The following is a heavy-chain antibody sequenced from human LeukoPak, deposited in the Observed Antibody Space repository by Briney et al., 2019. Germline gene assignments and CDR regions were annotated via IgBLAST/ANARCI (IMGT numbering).Heavy chain of an antibody. J-gene: IGHJ5*02. CDR1: GGSISGPSYY. CDR2: ISYSGNT. Sequence: AETLSLTCTVSGGSISGPSYYWAWIRQPPGKGLEWVGSISYSGNTYYNPSLKGRVTISEDTSKNQFSLRLSSVTAADTAVYYCARGRRDHSNRNWFDPWGQGTLVTVSS. V-gene: IGHV4-39*01. CDR3: ARGRRDHSNRNWFDP. D-gene: IGHD4-11*01.